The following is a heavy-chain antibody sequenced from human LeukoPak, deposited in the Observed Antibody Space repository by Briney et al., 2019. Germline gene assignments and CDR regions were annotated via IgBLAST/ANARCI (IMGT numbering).Heavy chain of an antibody. J-gene: IGHJ4*02. D-gene: IGHD6-13*01. V-gene: IGHV3-33*01. CDR1: GFIFSSFG. CDR3: VRGVGVSRFNYLDS. CDR2: IWYDASNK. Sequence: SGGSLRLSCAASGFIFSSFGMHWVRQAPGKGLEWVAVIWYDASNKYYADSVKGRFTISRDNSKNTLYLQMNSLRDDDTAVYYCVRGVGVSRFNYLDSWGQGTLVIVSS.